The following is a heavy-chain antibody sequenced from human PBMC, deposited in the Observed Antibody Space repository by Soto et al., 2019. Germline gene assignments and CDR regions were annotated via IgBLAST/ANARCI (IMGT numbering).Heavy chain of an antibody. D-gene: IGHD6-13*01. Sequence: QVQLQESGPGLVQPSGPLSLTCAVSGDSINNSHWWRWVRQTPGKGLEWIGETYHSGTTNYNPSLKTRVTISIDKSKNQFSLKMNSVTVADTAVYYCAREVNSSPARGPNSFDPWGQGTLVTVSS. CDR2: TYHSGTT. V-gene: IGHV4-4*02. J-gene: IGHJ5*02. CDR1: GDSINNSHW. CDR3: AREVNSSPARGPNSFDP.